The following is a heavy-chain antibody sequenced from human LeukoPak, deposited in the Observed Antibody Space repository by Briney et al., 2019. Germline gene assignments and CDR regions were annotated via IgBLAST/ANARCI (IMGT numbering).Heavy chain of an antibody. J-gene: IGHJ3*02. CDR1: GYTFTSYY. CDR3: ARATTVVTTVVHDGFDI. D-gene: IGHD4-23*01. Sequence: ASVKVSCKASGYTFTSYYMQWVRQAAGQGLEWMGIINPSGGSTSYAQKFQGRVTMTRDTSTSTVYMELSSLRSEDTAMYYCARATTVVTTVVHDGFDIWGQGTLVTVSS. V-gene: IGHV1-46*01. CDR2: INPSGGST.